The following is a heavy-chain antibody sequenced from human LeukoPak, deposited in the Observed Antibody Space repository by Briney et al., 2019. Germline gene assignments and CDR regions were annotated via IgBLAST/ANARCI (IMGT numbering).Heavy chain of an antibody. D-gene: IGHD3-16*02. Sequence: GGSLRLSCAASGFTFSSYAMHWVRQAPGKGLEWVAVISYDGSNKYYADSAKGRFTISRDNSKNTLYLQMNSLRAEDTAVYYCARDLGELSAKGTYYYYGMDVWGQGTTVTVSS. CDR1: GFTFSSYA. CDR2: ISYDGSNK. CDR3: ARDLGELSAKGTYYYYGMDV. V-gene: IGHV3-30-3*01. J-gene: IGHJ6*02.